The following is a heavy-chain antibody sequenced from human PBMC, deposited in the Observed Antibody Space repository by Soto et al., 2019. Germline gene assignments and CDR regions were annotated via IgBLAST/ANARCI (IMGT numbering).Heavy chain of an antibody. CDR2: INSDGTST. CDR3: ESGGASGY. CDR1: GFTLSRHW. Sequence: EVQLVETGGGLVQPGGSLRLSCAASGFTLSRHWMNWVRQAPGKGLVWVSRINSDGTSTTYADSVQGRFTISRDSAKNTLYLQMSSLRGEDQAVYYCESGGASGYWGQGTLVTVSS. D-gene: IGHD2-8*02. V-gene: IGHV3-74*01. J-gene: IGHJ4*02.